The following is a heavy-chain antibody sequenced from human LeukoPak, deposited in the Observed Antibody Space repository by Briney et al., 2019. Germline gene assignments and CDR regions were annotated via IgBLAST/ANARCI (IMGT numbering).Heavy chain of an antibody. V-gene: IGHV3-7*01. CDR2: INQDGSQK. Sequence: GGSLRLSCAGSGFTFSSHWIGWVRQAPGKGLEWVAHINQDGSQKYYVDSVEGRFAISRDNAKNSLYLQMNSLRAEDTAIYYCARIGNNPRITIFGVAHLDYYYYGMDVWGQGTTVTVSS. J-gene: IGHJ6*02. CDR3: ARIGNNPRITIFGVAHLDYYYYGMDV. CDR1: GFTFSSHW. D-gene: IGHD3-3*01.